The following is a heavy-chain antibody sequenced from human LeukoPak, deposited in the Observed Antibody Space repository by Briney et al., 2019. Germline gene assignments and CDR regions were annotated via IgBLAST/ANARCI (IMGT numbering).Heavy chain of an antibody. J-gene: IGHJ2*01. CDR1: GGSISSGGYS. V-gene: IGHV4-30-2*01. CDR3: ARVGYGGNSGWYFDL. CDR2: IYHSGST. Sequence: SQTLSLTCAVSGGSISSGGYSWSWIRQPPGKGLEWIGYIYHSGSTYYNPSLKSRVTISVDRSKNQFSLKLSTVTAADTAVYYCARVGYGGNSGWYFDLWGRGTLVTVSS. D-gene: IGHD4-17*01.